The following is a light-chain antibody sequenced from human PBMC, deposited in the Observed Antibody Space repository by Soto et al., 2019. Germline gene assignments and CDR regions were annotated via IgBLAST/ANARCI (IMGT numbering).Light chain of an antibody. Sequence: EIVLTQSPGTLSLSPGERATLSCRASQSVNNNYLAWYQQKPGQAPRLLIYGASSRATGIPDRFSGSGSGTDLTLTTSSLEPEDFAVYSCKQYGSSQYTFGQGTKLEIK. CDR1: QSVNNNY. V-gene: IGKV3-20*01. CDR2: GAS. J-gene: IGKJ2*01. CDR3: KQYGSSQYT.